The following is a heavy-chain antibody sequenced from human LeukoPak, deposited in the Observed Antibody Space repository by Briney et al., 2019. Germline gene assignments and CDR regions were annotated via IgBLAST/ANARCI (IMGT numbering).Heavy chain of an antibody. CDR3: ARVLRTGTVEYYFDY. J-gene: IGHJ4*02. V-gene: IGHV3-7*03. Sequence: GGSLRLSCAASGFTFSSYWMSWVRQAPGKGLEWVANIKQDGSEKYYVDSVKGRFTISRDNAKNSLYLQMNSLRAEDTAVYYCARVLRTGTVEYYFDYWGQGTLVTVSS. CDR1: GFTFSSYW. CDR2: IKQDGSEK. D-gene: IGHD1-7*01.